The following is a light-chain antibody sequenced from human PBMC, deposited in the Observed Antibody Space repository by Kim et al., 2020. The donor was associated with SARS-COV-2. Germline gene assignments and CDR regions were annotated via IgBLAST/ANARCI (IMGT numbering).Light chain of an antibody. Sequence: SSALTQDPAVSVALGQTVRITCQGDSLRSYYASWYQQKPGQAPVLVIYGKNNRPSGIPDRFSGSSSGKTASLTITGAQAEDEADYYCNSRDSSGNHLVFGGGTQLTVL. J-gene: IGLJ2*01. CDR2: GKN. V-gene: IGLV3-19*01. CDR1: SLRSYY. CDR3: NSRDSSGNHLV.